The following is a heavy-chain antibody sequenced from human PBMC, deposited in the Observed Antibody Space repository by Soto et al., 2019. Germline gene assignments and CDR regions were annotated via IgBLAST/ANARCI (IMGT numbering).Heavy chain of an antibody. CDR2: IYHSGNT. CDR3: ARLSASSKLRGVVIN. J-gene: IGHJ4*02. V-gene: IGHV4-4*02. D-gene: IGHD3-10*01. CDR1: GGSISSDNW. Sequence: QVHLQESGPDLVRPSETLSLTCSFSGGSISSDNWWSWVRQTPGMGLEWIGEIYHSGNTNYNPSLKSRVSMSVDKSKNQLSLKVTSVTAADTALYYCARLSASSKLRGVVINWGQGTLVTVSS.